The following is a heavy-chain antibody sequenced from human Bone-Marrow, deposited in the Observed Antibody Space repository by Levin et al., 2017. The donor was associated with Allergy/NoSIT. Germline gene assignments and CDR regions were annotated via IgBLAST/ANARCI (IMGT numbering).Heavy chain of an antibody. CDR2: IKWNGEST. V-gene: IGHV3-20*04. Sequence: PGGSLRLSCAASGFKFEDYGMNWVRQAPGKGLEWVSGIKWNGESTGHADSVKGRFTISRDNAKNSLYLHINSLRAEDTALYYCARGRVSADVQGYHHYMDVWGKGTTVTVSS. CDR1: GFKFEDYG. J-gene: IGHJ6*03. D-gene: IGHD2-2*01. CDR3: ARGRVSADVQGYHHYMDV.